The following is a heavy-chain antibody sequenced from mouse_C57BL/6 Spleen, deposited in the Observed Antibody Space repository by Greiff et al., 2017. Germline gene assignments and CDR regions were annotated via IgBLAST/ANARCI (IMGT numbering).Heavy chain of an antibody. CDR1: GFTFSSYA. D-gene: IGHD3-1*01. V-gene: IGHV5-4*01. Sequence: EVKLQESGGGLVKPGGSLKLSCAASGFTFSSYAMSWVRQTPEKRLEWVATISDGGSYTYYPDNVKGRFTISRDNAKNNQYLQMSHLKSEDTAMYYCARDRGRPFDYWGQGTTLTVSS. J-gene: IGHJ2*01. CDR3: ARDRGRPFDY. CDR2: ISDGGSYT.